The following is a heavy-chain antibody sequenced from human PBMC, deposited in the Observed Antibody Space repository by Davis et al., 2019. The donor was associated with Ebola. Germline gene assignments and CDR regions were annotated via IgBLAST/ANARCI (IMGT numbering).Heavy chain of an antibody. CDR1: GFTFSSYS. CDR3: ARDRGSWYYYYYGMDV. CDR2: ISSSSSYI. V-gene: IGHV3-21*01. D-gene: IGHD6-13*01. Sequence: GGSLRLSCAASGFTFSSYSMNWVRQAPGKGLEWVSSISSSSSYIYYADSVKGRFTISRDNAKNSLYLQMNSLRAEDTAVYYCARDRGSWYYYYYGMDVWGKGTTVTVSS. J-gene: IGHJ6*04.